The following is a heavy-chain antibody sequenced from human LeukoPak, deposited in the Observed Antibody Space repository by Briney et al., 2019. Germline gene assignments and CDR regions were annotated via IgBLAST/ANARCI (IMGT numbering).Heavy chain of an antibody. D-gene: IGHD1-14*01. CDR1: GYTFTGYY. Sequence: ASVKVSGMASGYTFTGYYMHWVRQAPGQGLEWMGWINPNSGGTNYAQKFQGRVTMTRDTSISTAYMELSRLRSEDTAVYYCARNMVEPASDAFDIWGQGTMVTVSS. CDR2: INPNSGGT. J-gene: IGHJ3*02. CDR3: ARNMVEPASDAFDI. V-gene: IGHV1-2*02.